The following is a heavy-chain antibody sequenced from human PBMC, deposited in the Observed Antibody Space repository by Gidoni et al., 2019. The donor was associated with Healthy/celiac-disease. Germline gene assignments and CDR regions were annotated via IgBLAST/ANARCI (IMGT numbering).Heavy chain of an antibody. CDR1: GGSIRRSSYY. CDR3: AGHGVVGATGGAFDI. Sequence: HLQLQESGPGLVKPSGTLSPTRPVSGGSIRRSSYYWRWIRQPPGKGLEWIGRIYYSGSTYYNPSLKSGDTISVDTSKTQFSLKLCSVTAADTAVYYCAGHGVVGATGGAFDIWGQGTMFTVSS. J-gene: IGHJ3*02. CDR2: IYYSGST. D-gene: IGHD1-26*01. V-gene: IGHV4-39*01.